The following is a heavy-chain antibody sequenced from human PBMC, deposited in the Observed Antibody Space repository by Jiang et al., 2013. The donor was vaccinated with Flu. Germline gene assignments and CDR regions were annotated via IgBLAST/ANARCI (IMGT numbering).Heavy chain of an antibody. CDR2: IWHDGSNT. V-gene: IGHV3-30*02. CDR1: GFNFNYYA. D-gene: IGHD2-2*01. CDR3: ATLRGSTYDTYLMDF. Sequence: QLVESGGGVVQPGGSLRVSCAASGFNFNYYAMYWVRQAPGKGLEWVASIWHDGSNTHYADSVQGRFTVSRENSKDTLYLQMNSLTPEDTAVYFCATLRGSTYDTYLMDFWGQGTLVTVS. J-gene: IGHJ4*02.